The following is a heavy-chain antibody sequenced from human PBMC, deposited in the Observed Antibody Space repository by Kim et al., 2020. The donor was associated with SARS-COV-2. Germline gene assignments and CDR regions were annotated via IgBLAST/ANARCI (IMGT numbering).Heavy chain of an antibody. CDR2: IYYSGST. D-gene: IGHD2-15*01. CDR3: AREGTVVMGVFDY. V-gene: IGHV4-59*13. Sequence: SETLSLTCTVSGGSISSYYWSWIRQPPGKGLEWIGYIYYSGSTNYNPSLKSRVTISVDTSKNQFSLKLSSVTAADTAVYYCAREGTVVMGVFDYWGQGTLVTVSS. CDR1: GGSISSYY. J-gene: IGHJ4*02.